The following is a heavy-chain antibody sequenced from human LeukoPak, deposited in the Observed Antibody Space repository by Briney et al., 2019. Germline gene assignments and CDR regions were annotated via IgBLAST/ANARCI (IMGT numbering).Heavy chain of an antibody. Sequence: ASVKVSCKASGYTFTGYYMHWVRQAPGQGLGWMGRINPNSGGTNYAQKFQGRVTMTRDTSISTAYMELSRLRSDDTAVYYCARALVVTSPFDYWGQGTLVTVSS. V-gene: IGHV1-2*06. CDR2: INPNSGGT. CDR3: ARALVVTSPFDY. CDR1: GYTFTGYY. D-gene: IGHD4-23*01. J-gene: IGHJ4*02.